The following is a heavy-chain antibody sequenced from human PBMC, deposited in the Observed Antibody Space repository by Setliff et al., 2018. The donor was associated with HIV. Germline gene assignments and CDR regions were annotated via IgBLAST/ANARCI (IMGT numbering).Heavy chain of an antibody. J-gene: IGHJ4*02. CDR3: MRGREIGSRSPLELSDY. D-gene: IGHD1-26*01. Sequence: PSETLSLTCTVSGGSISSGSYYWSWIRQPAGKGLEWIGHIYTSGSTNYNPSLKSRVTLTRDTSISTAYLELTSLRSDDTAIFYCMRGREIGSRSPLELSDYWGQGTLVTVSS. V-gene: IGHV4-61*09. CDR1: GGSISSGSYY. CDR2: IYTSGST.